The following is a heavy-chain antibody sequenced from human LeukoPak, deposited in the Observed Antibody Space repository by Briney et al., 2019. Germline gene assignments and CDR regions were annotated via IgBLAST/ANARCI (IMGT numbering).Heavy chain of an antibody. J-gene: IGHJ4*02. Sequence: PGGSLRLSCAASEFTFSTYSMNWVRQAPGKGLEWVSSISSSRSYIYYADSVKGRFTISRDNAKNSLYLQMNSLRAEDTAVYYCARGENNYGYYYFDYWGQGTLVTVSS. CDR3: ARGENNYGYYYFDY. CDR1: EFTFSTYS. D-gene: IGHD5-18*01. CDR2: ISSSRSYI. V-gene: IGHV3-21*01.